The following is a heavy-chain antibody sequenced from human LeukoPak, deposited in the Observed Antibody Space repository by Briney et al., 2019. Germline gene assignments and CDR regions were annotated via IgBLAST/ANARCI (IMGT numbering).Heavy chain of an antibody. CDR3: ARDGGASMVRAGGAMDV. CDR2: IHNNGIH. J-gene: IGHJ6*04. CDR1: GGSVNGGGYY. D-gene: IGHD3-10*01. Sequence: SETLSLTCTVSGGSVNGGGYYWIWVRHHPGKGLEWLGYIHNNGIHFYSPSLNGRITILIHTPNNHFFLRLTSLTAADTAVYYWARDGGASMVRAGGAMDVWGEGTSVTVSS. V-gene: IGHV4-31*03.